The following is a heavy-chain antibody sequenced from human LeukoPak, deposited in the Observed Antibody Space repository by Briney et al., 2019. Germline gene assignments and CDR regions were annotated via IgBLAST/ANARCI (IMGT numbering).Heavy chain of an antibody. Sequence: SETLPLTCTVSGASISTSSYYWGWIRQPPGKGLEWIGSFYYTGSGSTYYNPSLKNRVTISVDTPRSQFSVKLSSVTAADTAVYYCARLSFQSSSSSWGQGTLVTVSS. J-gene: IGHJ4*02. D-gene: IGHD6-6*01. V-gene: IGHV4-39*01. CDR3: ARLSFQSSSSS. CDR1: GASISTSSYY. CDR2: FYYTGSGST.